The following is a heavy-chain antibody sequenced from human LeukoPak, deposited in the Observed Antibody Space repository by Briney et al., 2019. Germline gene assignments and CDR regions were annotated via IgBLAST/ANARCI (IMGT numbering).Heavy chain of an antibody. J-gene: IGHJ6*03. V-gene: IGHV4-59*08. CDR3: ARHEDCSSTSCNYYYYYYMDV. CDR1: GGSISSYY. CDR2: ICYSGST. Sequence: SETPSLTCTVSGGSISSYYWSWIRQPPGKGLEWIGYICYSGSTNYNPSLKSRVTISVDTSKNQFSLKLSSVTAADTAVYYCARHEDCSSTSCNYYYYYYMDVWGKGTTVTVSS. D-gene: IGHD2-2*01.